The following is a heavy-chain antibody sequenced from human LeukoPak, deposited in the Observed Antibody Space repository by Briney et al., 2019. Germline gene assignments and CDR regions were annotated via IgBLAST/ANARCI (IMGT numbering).Heavy chain of an antibody. V-gene: IGHV1-46*01. Sequence: ASVKVSCKASGYTFTSYYMHWVRQAPGQGLEWMGIINPSGGSTSYAQKFQGRVTMTRDMSTSTVYMELSSLRSEDTAVYYCARDYYDSSGSPVYYYYYYMDVWGKGTTVTVSS. CDR1: GYTFTSYY. CDR2: INPSGGST. CDR3: ARDYYDSSGSPVYYYYYYMDV. D-gene: IGHD3-22*01. J-gene: IGHJ6*03.